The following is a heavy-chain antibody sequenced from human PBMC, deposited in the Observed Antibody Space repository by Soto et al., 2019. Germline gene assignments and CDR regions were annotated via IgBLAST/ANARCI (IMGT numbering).Heavy chain of an antibody. CDR3: TTGIYYDILTGYHNVAY. CDR2: IKSKTDGGTA. V-gene: IGHV3-15*01. J-gene: IGHJ4*02. Sequence: PGGSLRLSCVASGFNLSHPWMTWVRQAAGKGLEWVGRIKSKTDGGTADYAAPVKGRATISRDDSKNTVYLQMNSLKTEDTAVYYCTTGIYYDILTGYHNVAYWGQGALVTRLL. D-gene: IGHD3-9*01. CDR1: GFNLSHPW.